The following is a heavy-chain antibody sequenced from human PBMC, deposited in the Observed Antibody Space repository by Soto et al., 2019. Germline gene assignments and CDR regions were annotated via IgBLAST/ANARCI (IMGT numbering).Heavy chain of an antibody. V-gene: IGHV3-74*01. CDR2: ITDDGSTT. J-gene: IGHJ4*02. CDR3: TRGPRPTSIGTGAF. D-gene: IGHD3-10*01. Sequence: GGSLRLSCETSGFIFKMYWMHWVRQVPGQGPQWVARITDDGSTTYYAASVEGRFTISRDNAKNALYLQMTSLRPDDTPVYYCTRGPRPTSIGTGAFWGQGTLVTVSS. CDR1: GFIFKMYW.